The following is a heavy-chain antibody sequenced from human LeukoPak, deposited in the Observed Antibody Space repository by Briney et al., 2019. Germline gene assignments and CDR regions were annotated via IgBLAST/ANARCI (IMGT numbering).Heavy chain of an antibody. CDR1: SGSISSGSISNFY. CDR3: ARSDCSGGACYINFDY. Sequence: PSETLSLTCIFSSGSISSGSISNFYWNWIRQPPGKGLEWIGYIVYSGTTNYNPSLKSRVTISIDTSKNQFSLKLSSVTAADTAVYYCARSDCSGGACYINFDYWGQGTLVTVSS. J-gene: IGHJ4*02. V-gene: IGHV4-61*01. D-gene: IGHD2-15*01. CDR2: IVYSGTT.